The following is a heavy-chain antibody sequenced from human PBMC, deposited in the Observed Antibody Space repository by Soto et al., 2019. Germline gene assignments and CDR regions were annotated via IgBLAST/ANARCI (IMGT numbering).Heavy chain of an antibody. CDR2: INSDGSST. D-gene: IGHD4-17*01. Sequence: EVQLVESGGGLVQPGGSLRLSCAASGFTFTNYWMHWVRQAPGKGLVWVSRINSDGSSTSYADSVKGRCTISRDNAKNTLFMQMNSLRAEDTAVFYCARFQRSGDYLDYWGQGTQVTDSS. CDR1: GFTFTNYW. CDR3: ARFQRSGDYLDY. V-gene: IGHV3-74*01. J-gene: IGHJ4*02.